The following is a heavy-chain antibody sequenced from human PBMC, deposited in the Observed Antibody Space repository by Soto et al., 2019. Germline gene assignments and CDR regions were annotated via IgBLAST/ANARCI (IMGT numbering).Heavy chain of an antibody. V-gene: IGHV1-69*02. CDR2: IIPIVGIA. J-gene: IGHJ3*02. Sequence: QVQLVQSGAEVKKPGSSVKVSCKASGGTFSSYTISWVRQAPGQGLEWMGRIIPIVGIANYAQKFQGRVTITADKSTSTAYMGRSSLGSEDTAVYYCASRYCSGGRCAAHGAFDISGQGTMVTVSS. CDR1: GGTFSSYT. CDR3: ASRYCSGGRCAAHGAFDI. D-gene: IGHD2-15*01.